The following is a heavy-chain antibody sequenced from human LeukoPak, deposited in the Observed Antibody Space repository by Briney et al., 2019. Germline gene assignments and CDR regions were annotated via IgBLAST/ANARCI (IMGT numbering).Heavy chain of an antibody. V-gene: IGHV4-38-2*02. Sequence: SETLSLTCSVSGYSISSGFYWAWFRQPPGKGLEWIGVLHHSGSTSYNPSLKSQVTISLDTSKNHFSLRLSSVTAADTAVYYCSRGFRGDNFDYWGQGTLVTVSS. CDR1: GYSISSGFY. CDR2: LHHSGST. D-gene: IGHD4-17*01. J-gene: IGHJ4*02. CDR3: SRGFRGDNFDY.